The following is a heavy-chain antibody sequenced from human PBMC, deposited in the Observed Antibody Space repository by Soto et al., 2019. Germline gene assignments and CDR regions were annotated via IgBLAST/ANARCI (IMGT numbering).Heavy chain of an antibody. D-gene: IGHD3-10*01. V-gene: IGHV4-30-4*01. Sequence: SETLSLTCTVSGGSISSGDYYWSWIRQPPGKGLEWIGYIYYSGSTYYNPSLKSRVTISVDTSKNQFSLKLSSVTAADTAVYYCARAQGSGFLVSWGQGTLVTAPQ. J-gene: IGHJ4*02. CDR1: GGSISSGDYY. CDR3: ARAQGSGFLVS. CDR2: IYYSGST.